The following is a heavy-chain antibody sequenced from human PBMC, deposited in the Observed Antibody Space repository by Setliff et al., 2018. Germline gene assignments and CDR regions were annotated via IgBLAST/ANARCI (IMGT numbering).Heavy chain of an antibody. J-gene: IGHJ3*01. CDR1: GFSFSSFW. Sequence: GGSLRLSCAASGFSFSSFWMSWVRQPPGKGLEWVANINQDGDAQFYVDSVKGRVTISRDNAKNSLYLQMDSLRVDDTAVYYCGRAGKPYAIDVWGQGTMVTVSS. CDR2: INQDGDAQ. CDR3: GRAGKPYAIDV. V-gene: IGHV3-7*04.